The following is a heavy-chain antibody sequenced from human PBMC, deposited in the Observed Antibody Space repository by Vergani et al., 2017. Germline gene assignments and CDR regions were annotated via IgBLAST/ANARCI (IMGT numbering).Heavy chain of an antibody. Sequence: QVQLVQSGAEVKKPGASVKVSCKASGYTFTSYDINWVRQATGQGLEWMGWMNPNSGNTGYAQKFQGRVTITADESTSTAYMELSSLRSEDTAVYYCAREGTTVVTSPFDYWGQGTLVTVSS. CDR1: GYTFTSYD. D-gene: IGHD4-23*01. CDR2: MNPNSGNT. CDR3: AREGTTVVTSPFDY. J-gene: IGHJ4*02. V-gene: IGHV1-8*01.